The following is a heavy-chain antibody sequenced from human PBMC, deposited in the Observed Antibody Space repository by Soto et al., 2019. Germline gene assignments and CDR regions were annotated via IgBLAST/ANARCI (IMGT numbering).Heavy chain of an antibody. J-gene: IGHJ5*02. Sequence: KPSETLSLTCTVSGGSISSYYWSWIRQPAGKGLEWIGRIYTSGSTNYNPSLKSRVTMSVDTSKNQFSLKLSSVTAADTAVYYCARDRESFSSDWFDPWGQGTLVTVSS. D-gene: IGHD3-16*01. CDR3: ARDRESFSSDWFDP. V-gene: IGHV4-4*07. CDR1: GGSISSYY. CDR2: IYTSGST.